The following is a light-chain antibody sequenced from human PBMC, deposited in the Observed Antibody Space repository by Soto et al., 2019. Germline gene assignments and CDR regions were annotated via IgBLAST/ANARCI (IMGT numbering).Light chain of an antibody. CDR3: QQRDNRPPTWT. CDR2: GAS. CDR1: QSVGSY. Sequence: EIVLTQSPATLSLSPGERATLSCRASQSVGSYLAWYQQKPGQAPRLLIHGASNRAAGIPVRFSGRGSGTDFTLTISSLEPEDFAVYYSQQRDNRPPTWTFGQGTKVDTK. V-gene: IGKV3-11*01. J-gene: IGKJ1*01.